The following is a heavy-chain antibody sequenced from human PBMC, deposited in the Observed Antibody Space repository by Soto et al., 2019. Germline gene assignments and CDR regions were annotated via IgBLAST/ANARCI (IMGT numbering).Heavy chain of an antibody. CDR2: IYYSGST. J-gene: IGHJ6*02. CDR1: GGSISSSSYY. CDR3: AGQPTAGSYYDLGSYYYYYAMDV. D-gene: IGHD3-10*01. Sequence: PSETLYLTFTVSGGSISSSSYYWGWLRQPPGKGLEWIGSIYYSGSTYYNPSLKSRVTISVDTSKNQFSLKLSSVTAADTAVYYCAGQPTAGSYYDLGSYYYYYAMDVWGQGTTVS. V-gene: IGHV4-39*01.